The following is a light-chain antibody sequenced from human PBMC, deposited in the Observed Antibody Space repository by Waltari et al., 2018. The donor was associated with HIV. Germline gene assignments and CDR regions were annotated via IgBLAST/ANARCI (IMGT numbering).Light chain of an antibody. CDR3: QQRSNWLT. CDR2: DAS. J-gene: IGKJ4*01. V-gene: IGKV3-11*01. Sequence: ATLSCRASQSVSSFLAWYQQKPGQAPRLLIYDASNRATGIPARFSGSGSGTDFTLTISSLEPEDFAVYYCQQRSNWLTFGGGTKVEIK. CDR1: QSVSSF.